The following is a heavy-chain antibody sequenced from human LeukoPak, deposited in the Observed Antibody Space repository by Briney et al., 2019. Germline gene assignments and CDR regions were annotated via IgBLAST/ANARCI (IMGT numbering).Heavy chain of an antibody. J-gene: IGHJ4*02. D-gene: IGHD1-26*01. CDR1: GFTFSDYY. CDR3: AREIRGYSYFDQ. V-gene: IGHV3-11*01. CDR2: ISSASSTI. Sequence: GGSLRLSCAASGFTFSDYYMSWIRQAPGRGLEWVSYISSASSTIYYADSVKGRFTISRDNAKNSLYLQVNSLRAEDTAVYYCAREIRGYSYFDQWGQGTLVTVSS.